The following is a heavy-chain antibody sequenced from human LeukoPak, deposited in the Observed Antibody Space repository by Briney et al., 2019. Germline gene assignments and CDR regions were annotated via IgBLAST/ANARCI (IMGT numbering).Heavy chain of an antibody. V-gene: IGHV3-48*03. CDR2: ISSSGSTI. D-gene: IGHD2-15*01. J-gene: IGHJ3*02. CDR1: GFTFSSYE. CDR3: ARVLGSGHAFDI. Sequence: GGSLRLSCAASGFTFSSYEMNWVRQAPGKGLEWVSYISSSGSTIYYADSVKGRFTISRDNAKNTLYLQMNSLRAEDTAVYYCARVLGSGHAFDIWGQGTMVTVSS.